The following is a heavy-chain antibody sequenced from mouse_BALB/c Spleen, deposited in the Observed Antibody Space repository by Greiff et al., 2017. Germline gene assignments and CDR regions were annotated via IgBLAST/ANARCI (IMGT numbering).Heavy chain of an antibody. J-gene: IGHJ2*01. CDR3: GKQGNSVSVGC. CDR2: IWGDGST. V-gene: IGHV2-3*01. Sequence: QVQLKESGPGLAAPSQSLSITCTVPGFSLTSHGVSRVRQPPGKGLEWLGVIWGDGSTNYHSALISRLSISKDNSKSQVLLKLNSLQTDDTATYYCGKQGNSVSVGCGGQGTTLAVSS. CDR1: GFSLTSHG. D-gene: IGHD2-1*01.